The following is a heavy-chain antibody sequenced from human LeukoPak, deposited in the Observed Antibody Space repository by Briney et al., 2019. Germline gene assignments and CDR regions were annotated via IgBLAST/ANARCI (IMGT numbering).Heavy chain of an antibody. CDR2: ISSSSSYI. J-gene: IGHJ3*02. CDR1: GFTFTSSS. CDR3: ARDFPTMTTAGAFDI. Sequence: GGSLRLSCAASGFTFTSSSMTWVRQAPGKGLEWVSSISSSSSYIYYADSVRGRFTISRGNAKNSLYLQMNSLRAEDTAVYYCARDFPTMTTAGAFDIWGQGTMVTVSS. D-gene: IGHD4-17*01. V-gene: IGHV3-21*01.